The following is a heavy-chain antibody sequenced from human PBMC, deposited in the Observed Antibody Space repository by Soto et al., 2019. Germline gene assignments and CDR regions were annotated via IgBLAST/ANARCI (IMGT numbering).Heavy chain of an antibody. D-gene: IGHD6-19*01. CDR3: ARLPGALVAVLYIYPLDGREAMSDVDV. CDR1: GFTFNYYP. J-gene: IGHJ6*02. CDR2: ISFEGSNK. V-gene: IGHV3-30-3*01. Sequence: QMQLVESGGGVVQPGESLRLSCAASGFTFNYYPMHWVRQTPGKGLEWVAVISFEGSNKYYADSVKGRFTISRDNSKNMLYLQMNSLRAEDAAVYYCARLPGALVAVLYIYPLDGREAMSDVDVWGQGTTVSVSS.